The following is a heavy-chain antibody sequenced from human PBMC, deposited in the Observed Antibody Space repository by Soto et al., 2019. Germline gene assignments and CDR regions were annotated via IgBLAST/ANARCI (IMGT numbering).Heavy chain of an antibody. V-gene: IGHV1-3*01. Sequence: ASVKVSCKASGYTFTSYAMHWVRQAPGQRLEWMGWINAGNGNTKYSQKFQGRVTITRDTSASTAYMELSSLRSEDTAVYYCARGTGYYPPFDDWGQGTLVTVSS. CDR1: GYTFTSYA. CDR3: ARGTGYYPPFDD. D-gene: IGHD3-9*01. J-gene: IGHJ4*02. CDR2: INAGNGNT.